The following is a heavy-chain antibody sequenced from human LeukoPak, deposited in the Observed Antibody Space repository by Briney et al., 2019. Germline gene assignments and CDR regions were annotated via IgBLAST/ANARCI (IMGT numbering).Heavy chain of an antibody. CDR2: INSDGSST. CDR3: AREYSSSWVFDY. V-gene: IGHV3-74*01. Sequence: GGSLRLSCAASGFTFSSCWMHWVRQAPGKGLVWVSRINSDGSSTSYADSVKGRFTISRDNAKNTLYLQMNSLRAEDTAVYYCAREYSSSWVFDYWGQGTLVTVSS. J-gene: IGHJ4*02. CDR1: GFTFSSCW. D-gene: IGHD6-6*01.